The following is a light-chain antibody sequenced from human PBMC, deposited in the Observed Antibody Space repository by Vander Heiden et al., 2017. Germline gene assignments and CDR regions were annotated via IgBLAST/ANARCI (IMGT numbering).Light chain of an antibody. CDR1: QDISNY. CDR3: QQYATHLFT. Sequence: DIQMTQSPSSLSASVGDRVTITCQASQDISNYLNWYQQKPGKAPKLLIYDASNLETRVPSRFSPSRPRTDFTFSISSLQPADLTTYYSQQYATHLFTFGPGTKVDIQ. J-gene: IGKJ3*01. CDR2: DAS. V-gene: IGKV1-33*01.